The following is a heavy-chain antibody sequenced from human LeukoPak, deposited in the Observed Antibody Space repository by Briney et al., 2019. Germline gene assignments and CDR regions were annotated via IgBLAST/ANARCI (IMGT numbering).Heavy chain of an antibody. CDR1: GFTFSSYW. CDR3: AKRGVGTSNAYFDY. CDR2: IKQDGSEK. V-gene: IGHV3-7*03. Sequence: PGGSLRLSCAASGFTFSSYWMSWVRQAPGKGLEWVANIKQDGSEKYYVDSVKGRFAISRDNSKNTLYLQMNSLKTEDTPVYYCAKRGVGTSNAYFDYWGQGTLVTVSS. D-gene: IGHD1-26*01. J-gene: IGHJ4*02.